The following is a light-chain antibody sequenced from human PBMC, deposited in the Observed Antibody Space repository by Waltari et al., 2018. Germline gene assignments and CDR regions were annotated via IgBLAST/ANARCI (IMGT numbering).Light chain of an antibody. CDR3: QVWDGSSDHPV. Sequence: SYVLTQPPSVSVAPGKTARITCGGDNLGGQSVPWYQQRPGQAPVLVIYDDNDRPSGIPERFSASNSGNTATLTISRVEVGDEADYCCQVWDGSSDHPVFGGGTKLTV. CDR2: DDN. J-gene: IGLJ2*01. CDR1: NLGGQS. V-gene: IGLV3-21*04.